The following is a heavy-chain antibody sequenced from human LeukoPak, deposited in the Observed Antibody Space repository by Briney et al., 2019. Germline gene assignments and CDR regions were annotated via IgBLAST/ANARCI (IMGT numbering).Heavy chain of an antibody. Sequence: SVKVSCKASGGTFSSYAIGWVRQAPGQGLEWMGRIIPILGIANYAQKFQGRVTITADKSTSTAYMELSSLRSEDTAVYYCARESVIGSYLYFDYWGRGTLVTVSS. V-gene: IGHV1-69*04. J-gene: IGHJ4*02. CDR1: GGTFSSYA. CDR2: IIPILGIA. D-gene: IGHD1-26*01. CDR3: ARESVIGSYLYFDY.